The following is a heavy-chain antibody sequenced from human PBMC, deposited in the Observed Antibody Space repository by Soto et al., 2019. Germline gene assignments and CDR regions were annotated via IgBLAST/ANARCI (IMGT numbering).Heavy chain of an antibody. D-gene: IGHD7-27*01. V-gene: IGHV4-59*11. J-gene: IGHJ4*02. CDR2: IYYNGNT. Sequence: QVQLQESGPVLVKPSETLSLTCTVSGGSISNHYWSWIRQPPGKGLEWIGYIYYNGNTNYNPSPKSRVTMSVDTSKNQISLRLSSVTAADTAVYYCARANWYSEYWGQGTLVTVSS. CDR1: GGSISNHY. CDR3: ARANWYSEY.